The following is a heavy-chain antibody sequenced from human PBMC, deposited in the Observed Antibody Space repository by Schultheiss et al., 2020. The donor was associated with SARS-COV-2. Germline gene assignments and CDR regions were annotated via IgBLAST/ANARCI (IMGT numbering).Heavy chain of an antibody. D-gene: IGHD2-8*02. J-gene: IGHJ5*02. V-gene: IGHV4-30-4*01. CDR2: IDYSGRI. Sequence: SETLSLTCTVSGGSIRSGESYWSWIRQSPGKGLEWIGYIDYSGRIFYNPSLKSRVTISVDTSKNEFSLNLSSVTAPDTAVYYCARRRSDGNWWLDTWGQGTLVTVSS. CDR1: GGSIRSGESY. CDR3: ARRRSDGNWWLDT.